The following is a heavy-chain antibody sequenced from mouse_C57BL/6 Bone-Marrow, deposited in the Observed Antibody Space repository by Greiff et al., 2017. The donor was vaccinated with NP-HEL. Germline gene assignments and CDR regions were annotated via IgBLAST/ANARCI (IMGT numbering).Heavy chain of an antibody. D-gene: IGHD1-1*01. CDR1: GFTFTDYY. V-gene: IGHV7-3*01. CDR3: ARTSSWCAY. Sequence: EVHLVESGGGLVQPGGSLSLSCAASGFTFTDYYMSWVRQPPGKALEWLGFIRNKANGYTTEYSASVKCRFTISRDNSQSILYLQMNALRAEDSATYYCARTSSWCAYWGQGTLVTVSA. CDR2: IRNKANGYTT. J-gene: IGHJ3*01.